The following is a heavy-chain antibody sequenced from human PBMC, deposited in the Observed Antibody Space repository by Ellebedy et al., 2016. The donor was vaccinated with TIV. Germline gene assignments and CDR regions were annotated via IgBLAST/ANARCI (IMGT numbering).Heavy chain of an antibody. CDR3: ARGGYYGTGSFDY. J-gene: IGHJ4*02. CDR1: GDSINSGGYY. V-gene: IGHV4-31*03. Sequence: MPSETLSLTCTVSGDSINSGGYYWSWIRQQPGKGLEWLGYIYYSGRTYYNPSLEDRVTVLVDTFKNQFFLKLSSVTAADTAVYYCARGGYYGTGSFDYWGQGTLVTVSS. CDR2: IYYSGRT. D-gene: IGHD3-10*01.